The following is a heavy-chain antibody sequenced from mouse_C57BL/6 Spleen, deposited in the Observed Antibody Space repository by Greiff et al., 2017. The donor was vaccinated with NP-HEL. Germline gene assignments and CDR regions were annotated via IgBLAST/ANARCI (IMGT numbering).Heavy chain of an antibody. CDR3: ARNWGGSSFFAY. CDR1: GFSLTSYG. CDR2: IWSGGST. J-gene: IGHJ3*01. D-gene: IGHD1-1*01. V-gene: IGHV2-2*01. Sequence: QVHVKQSGPGLVQPSQSLSITCTVSGFSLTSYGVHWVRQSPGKGLEWLGVIWSGGSTASNAAFISRLSISKDNSKSQVFFKMNSLQADDTAIYYCARNWGGSSFFAYWGQGTLVTVSA.